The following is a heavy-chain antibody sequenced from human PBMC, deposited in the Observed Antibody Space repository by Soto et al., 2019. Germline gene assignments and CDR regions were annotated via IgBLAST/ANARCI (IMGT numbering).Heavy chain of an antibody. CDR2: ISAYNGNT. Sequence: ASVKVSCKASGYTFTSYGISWVRQAPGQGLEWMGWISAYNGNTNYAQKLQGRVTMTTDTSTSTAYMELRSLGSDDTAVYYCARSIAAAVDFDYWGQGPLVTVSS. CDR3: ARSIAAAVDFDY. D-gene: IGHD6-13*01. J-gene: IGHJ4*02. V-gene: IGHV1-18*01. CDR1: GYTFTSYG.